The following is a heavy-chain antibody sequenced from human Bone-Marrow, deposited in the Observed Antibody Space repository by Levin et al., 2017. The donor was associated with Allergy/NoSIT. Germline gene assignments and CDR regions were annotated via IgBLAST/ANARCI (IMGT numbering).Heavy chain of an antibody. J-gene: IGHJ4*02. CDR2: IYWDDDD. Sequence: SLTTTRVGVGWIRQPPGKALEWLALIYWDDDDRYSPSLKSRLTITKDTSKNQVVLTMTNMDPVDTGTYYCAHSRKYDSGSYYFDYWGQGTLVTVSS. CDR1: SLTTTRVG. V-gene: IGHV2-5*02. CDR3: AHSRKYDSGSYYFDY. D-gene: IGHD6-19*01.